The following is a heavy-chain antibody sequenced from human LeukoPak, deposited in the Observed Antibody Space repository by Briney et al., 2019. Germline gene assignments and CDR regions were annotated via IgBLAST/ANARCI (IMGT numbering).Heavy chain of an antibody. Sequence: GQALHISSPGSSYRFTNYWIGWVRQMPGQGLEWGGIIFPGESDTRYSPSFQGEVTISVDKCISTAHLQWSSLKPSDTGMYYCARRKTGTKWFDYWGEGTLVSVS. V-gene: IGHV5-51*01. J-gene: IGHJ4*02. CDR3: ARRKTGTKWFDY. CDR2: IFPGESDT. CDR1: SYRFTNYW. D-gene: IGHD1-1*01.